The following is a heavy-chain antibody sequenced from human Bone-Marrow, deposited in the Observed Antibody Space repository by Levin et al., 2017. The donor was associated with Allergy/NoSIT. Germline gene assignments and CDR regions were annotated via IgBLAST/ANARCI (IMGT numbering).Heavy chain of an antibody. CDR2: IYSGGDT. Sequence: GESLKISCAASGFTVSRNYMSWVRQAPGKGLEWVSLIYSGGDTQYADSVKGRFTISRDNSKNTLYLQMNSLRADDTAVYYCATHPRAAYWGQGTLVTVSS. J-gene: IGHJ4*02. D-gene: IGHD6-25*01. CDR1: GFTVSRNY. CDR3: ATHPRAAY. V-gene: IGHV3-66*04.